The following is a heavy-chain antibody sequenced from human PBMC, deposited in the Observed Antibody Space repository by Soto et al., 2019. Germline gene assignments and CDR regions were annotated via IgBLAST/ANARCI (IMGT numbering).Heavy chain of an antibody. CDR1: GFNFKKFA. D-gene: IGHD6-19*01. CDR2: ISCCGGSA. CDR3: AKADGQQWLIPPLDN. J-gene: IGHJ4*02. V-gene: IGHV3-23*01. Sequence: EVQLLESGGGVVQPGGSLRLSCVASGFNFKKFAMAWARQAAGEGLEWVSGISCCGGSASYADSVKGRFSIARDDSKNTVSLQLNSLRVEDTAQYYSAKADGQQWLIPPLDNWGQGTLVTVS.